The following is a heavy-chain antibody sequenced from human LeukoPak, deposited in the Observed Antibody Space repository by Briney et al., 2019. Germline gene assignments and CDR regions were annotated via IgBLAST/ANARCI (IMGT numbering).Heavy chain of an antibody. V-gene: IGHV1-69*05. CDR3: ARDNYAGANWFDP. CDR2: IIPIFGTA. D-gene: IGHD1-7*01. CDR1: GGTFSSYA. Sequence: SVKVSCKASGGTFSSYAISWVRQAPGQGLEWMGGIIPIFGTATYAQKFQGRVTITTDESTSTAYMELSSLRSEYSAVYYCARDNYAGANWFDPWGQGTLVTVSS. J-gene: IGHJ5*02.